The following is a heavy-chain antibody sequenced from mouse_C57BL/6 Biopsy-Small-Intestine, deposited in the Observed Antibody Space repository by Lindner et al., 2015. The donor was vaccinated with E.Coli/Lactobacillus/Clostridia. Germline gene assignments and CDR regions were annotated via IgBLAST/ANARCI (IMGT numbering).Heavy chain of an antibody. V-gene: IGHV3-6*01. D-gene: IGHD2-4*01. Sequence: VQLQESGPGLVKPSQSLSLTCSVTGYSITSGYYWNWIRQFPGNKLEWMGYISYDGSNNYNPSLKNRISITRDTSKNQFFLKLNSVTTEDTATYYCARDLRLNSMDYWGQGTSVTVSS. CDR3: ARDLRLNSMDY. CDR2: ISYDGSN. J-gene: IGHJ4*01. CDR1: GYSITSGYY.